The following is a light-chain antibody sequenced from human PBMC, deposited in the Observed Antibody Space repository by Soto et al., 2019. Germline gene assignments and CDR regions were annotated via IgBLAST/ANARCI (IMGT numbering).Light chain of an antibody. Sequence: DIQMTQSPSSLSASVGDRVTITCRANQDISYYLAWYQQKQGKVPKLLIYAASTLQSGVPSRFSGSGSGTDFTLTISGLQPDDVATYYCQKCNIAPFTFGPGTKVDIK. CDR1: QDISYY. V-gene: IGKV1-27*01. J-gene: IGKJ3*01. CDR2: AAS. CDR3: QKCNIAPFT.